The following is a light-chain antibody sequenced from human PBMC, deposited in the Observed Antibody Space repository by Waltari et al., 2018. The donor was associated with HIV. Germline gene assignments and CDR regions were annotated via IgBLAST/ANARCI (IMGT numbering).Light chain of an antibody. CDR1: SNHVGVDNY. Sequence: HSALPQPSSLSGSPGQSIPLPCTGPSNHVGVDNYVAWYRLHPGEVPKLMIFDVNNRPSGVSNRFSGSKSGNTASLTISGLQVEDEADYYCSSYTSSSIVIFGGGTKVTVL. J-gene: IGLJ2*01. CDR2: DVN. CDR3: SSYTSSSIVI. V-gene: IGLV2-14*03.